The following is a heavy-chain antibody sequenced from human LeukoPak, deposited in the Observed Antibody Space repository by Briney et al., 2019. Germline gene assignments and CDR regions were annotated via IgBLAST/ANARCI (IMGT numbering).Heavy chain of an antibody. CDR3: AREYCSGGSCYRRQYYFDY. CDR2: LYSGGGT. J-gene: IGHJ4*02. D-gene: IGHD2-15*01. V-gene: IGHV3-53*01. CDR1: GFTVSSNS. Sequence: AGSLRLSCAVSGFTVSSNSMSWVRQAPGKGLEWVSILYSGGGTDYADSVKGRFTISRDNSKNTLYLGMNSLRVEDTAVYYCAREYCSGGSCYRRQYYFDYWGQGTLVTVSS.